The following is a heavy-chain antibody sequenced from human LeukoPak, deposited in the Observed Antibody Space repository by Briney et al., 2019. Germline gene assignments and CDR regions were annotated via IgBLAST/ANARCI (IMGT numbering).Heavy chain of an antibody. Sequence: GGSLRLSCAASGFTFSSFDMSWVRQAPGKGLEWVSTLSCIDTSCTEYYADSVKGRFSISRDNSKNTLYLQMNSLRAEDTAVYYCAKVPQAMVITPGFDYWGQGTLVTVSS. CDR2: LSCIDTSCTE. V-gene: IGHV3-23*01. J-gene: IGHJ4*02. D-gene: IGHD3-22*01. CDR1: GFTFSSFD. CDR3: AKVPQAMVITPGFDY.